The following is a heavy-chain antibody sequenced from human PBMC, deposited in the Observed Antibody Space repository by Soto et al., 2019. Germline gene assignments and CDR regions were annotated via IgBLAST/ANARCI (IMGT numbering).Heavy chain of an antibody. J-gene: IGHJ6*03. D-gene: IGHD3-10*01. V-gene: IGHV3-23*01. CDR3: AKDIGSRRRGPNYYYYYMDV. CDR1: GFTFSSST. CDR2: ISGSGGST. Sequence: PGGSLRLSCGASGFTFSSSTISWVRQAPGKGLEWVSAISGSGGSTYYADSVKGRFTISRDNAKNSLYLQMNSLRAEDTALYYWAKDIGSRRRGPNYYYYYMDVWGKGTTVTVSS.